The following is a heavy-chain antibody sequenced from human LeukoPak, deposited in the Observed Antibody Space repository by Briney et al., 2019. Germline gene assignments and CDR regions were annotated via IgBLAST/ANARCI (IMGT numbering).Heavy chain of an antibody. CDR1: GFTFSGYA. CDR3: ARDAGTFGDYYFDY. J-gene: IGHJ4*02. V-gene: IGHV3-30-3*01. D-gene: IGHD3-10*01. CDR2: ISYDGSNK. Sequence: GGSLRLSCAASGFTFSGYAMHWVRQAPGKGLEWVAVISYDGSNKYYADSVKGRFTISRDNSKNTLYLQMNSLRAEDTAVYYCARDAGTFGDYYFDYWGQGTLVTVSS.